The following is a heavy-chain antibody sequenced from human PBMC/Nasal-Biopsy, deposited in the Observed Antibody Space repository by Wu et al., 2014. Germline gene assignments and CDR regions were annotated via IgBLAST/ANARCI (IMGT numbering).Heavy chain of an antibody. CDR2: VFYSGTT. J-gene: IGHJ4*02. Sequence: WNWIRQTPGKGLEWIGNVFYSGTTHYNPSLNGRVTISVDTSKSQFYLQLTSVTAADTALYFCAREGKITGRIDQWGQGTLVIVSA. CDR3: AREGKITGRIDQ. D-gene: IGHD1-1*01. V-gene: IGHV4-59*01.